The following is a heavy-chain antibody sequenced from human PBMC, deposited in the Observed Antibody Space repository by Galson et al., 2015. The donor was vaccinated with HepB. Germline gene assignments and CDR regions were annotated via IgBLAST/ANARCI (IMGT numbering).Heavy chain of an antibody. CDR1: GFTFGDYA. V-gene: IGHV3-49*03. Sequence: SLRLSCAASGFTFGDYAMSWFRQAPGKGLEWVGFIRSKAYGGTTEYAASVKGRFTISRDDSKSIAYLQMNSLKTEDTAVYYCTRYGGLADQYDAFDIWGQGTMVTVSS. CDR2: IRSKAYGGTT. J-gene: IGHJ3*02. D-gene: IGHD6-19*01. CDR3: TRYGGLADQYDAFDI.